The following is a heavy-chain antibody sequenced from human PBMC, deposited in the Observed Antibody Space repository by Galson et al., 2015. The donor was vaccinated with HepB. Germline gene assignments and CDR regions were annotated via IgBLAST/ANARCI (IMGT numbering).Heavy chain of an antibody. D-gene: IGHD5-12*01. CDR1: GYTFTNYG. CDR3: ARDPYLDIVARLDY. CDR2: ISTYNGNT. Sequence: SVKVSCKASGYTFTNYGISWVRQAPGQGLEWMGWISTYNGNTKYAQKLQGRVTMTTDTSTSTAYMELRSLRSDDTAVYYCARDPYLDIVARLDYWGQGTLVTVSS. J-gene: IGHJ4*02. V-gene: IGHV1-18*04.